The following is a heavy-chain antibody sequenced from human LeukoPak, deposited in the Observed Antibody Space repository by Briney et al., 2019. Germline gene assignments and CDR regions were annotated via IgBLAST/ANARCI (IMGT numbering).Heavy chain of an antibody. Sequence: SETLSLTCTVSGDSISSGSYYWSWIRQPAGKGLEWIGRMYSSGNTNYNPSLKSRVTISLDTSKNQFSLKLSSVTAADTAVYYCARGRLARSPYFDYWGQGTLVTVSS. D-gene: IGHD6-19*01. V-gene: IGHV4-61*02. CDR1: GDSISSGSYY. CDR2: MYSSGNT. CDR3: ARGRLARSPYFDY. J-gene: IGHJ4*02.